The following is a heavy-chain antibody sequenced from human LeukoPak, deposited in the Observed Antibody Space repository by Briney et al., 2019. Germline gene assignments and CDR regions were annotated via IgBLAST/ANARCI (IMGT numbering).Heavy chain of an antibody. J-gene: IGHJ5*02. CDR2: IFYLGST. CDR3: ARKYPDHWFDP. V-gene: IGHV4-30-4*01. CDR1: GGSISSGGYY. D-gene: IGHD6-6*01. Sequence: SETLSLTCTVSGGSISSGGYYWSWIRQAPGKGLEWIGYIFYLGSTYYNLSLKSRVTMSVDTSKNQFSLKLRSVTAADTAVYYCARKYPDHWFDPWGQGTLVTVSS.